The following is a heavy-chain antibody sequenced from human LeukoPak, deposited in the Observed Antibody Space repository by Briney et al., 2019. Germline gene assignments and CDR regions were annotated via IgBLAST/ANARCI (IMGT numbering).Heavy chain of an antibody. CDR3: ASLVGATDDGAY. V-gene: IGHV3-30*02. CDR2: IRYDGSNK. D-gene: IGHD1-26*01. CDR1: GFTFSSYG. J-gene: IGHJ4*02. Sequence: PGGSLRLSCAASGFTFSSYGMHWVRQAPGKGLEWVAFIRYDGSNKYYADSVKGRFTISRDNSKNTLYLQMNSLRAEDTAVYYCASLVGATDDGAYWGQGTLVTVSS.